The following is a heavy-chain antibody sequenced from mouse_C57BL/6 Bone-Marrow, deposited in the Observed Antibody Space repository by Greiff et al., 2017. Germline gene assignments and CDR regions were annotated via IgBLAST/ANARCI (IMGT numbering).Heavy chain of an antibody. D-gene: IGHD1-3*01. CDR3: AREWAY. CDR1: GYTFTSYG. V-gene: IGHV1-81*01. CDR2: IYPRSGNT. Sequence: QVQLQQSGAELARPGASVKLSCKASGYTFTSYGISWVKQRTGQGLEWIGVIYPRSGNTYYNEKFKGKATLTADKSSSTAYMELRSLTSEDSAVYFCAREWAYWGQGTLVTVSA. J-gene: IGHJ3*01.